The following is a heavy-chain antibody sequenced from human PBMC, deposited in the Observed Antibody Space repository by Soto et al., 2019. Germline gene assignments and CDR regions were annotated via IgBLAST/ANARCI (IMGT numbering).Heavy chain of an antibody. CDR3: ARGPYIAARPDYYYYYGMDV. J-gene: IGHJ6*02. Sequence: ASVKVSCKASGYTFTGYYMHWVRQAPGQGLEWMGWINPNSGGTNYAQKFQGWVTMTRDTSISTAYMELSRLRSDDTAVYYCARGPYIAARPDYYYYYGMDVWGQGTTVTVSS. D-gene: IGHD6-6*01. CDR1: GYTFTGYY. V-gene: IGHV1-2*04. CDR2: INPNSGGT.